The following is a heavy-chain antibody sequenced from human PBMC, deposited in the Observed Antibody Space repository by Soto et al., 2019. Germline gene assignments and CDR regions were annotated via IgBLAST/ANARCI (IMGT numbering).Heavy chain of an antibody. V-gene: IGHV3-30-3*01. Sequence: QVQLVESGGGVVQPGRSLRLSCTASGFPFSPYTMHWVRQAPGKGLEWVTVISYDGSNKYYADSVKGRFTISRDNSKNTLYLQMNSLRAEDTAVYYCARGSLVRDAFDIWGQGTMVTVSS. J-gene: IGHJ3*02. CDR1: GFPFSPYT. CDR3: ARGSLVRDAFDI. D-gene: IGHD6-13*01. CDR2: ISYDGSNK.